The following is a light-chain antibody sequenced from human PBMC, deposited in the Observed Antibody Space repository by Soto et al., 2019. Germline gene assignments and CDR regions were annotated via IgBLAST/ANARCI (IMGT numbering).Light chain of an antibody. CDR2: GVT. V-gene: IGLV2-14*01. Sequence: QSALTQPASVSGSPGQSITISCTGTSSDVGGYNYVSRYQQHPGIAPKLLIYGVTNRPSGVSTRFSGSKSGNTASLTISGLQAEDEADYHCSSYTSASTLLYLFGTGTKLTVL. CDR3: SSYTSASTLLYL. CDR1: SSDVGGYNY. J-gene: IGLJ1*01.